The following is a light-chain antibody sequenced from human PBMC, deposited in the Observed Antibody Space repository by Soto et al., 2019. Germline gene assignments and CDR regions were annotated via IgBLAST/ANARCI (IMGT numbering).Light chain of an antibody. Sequence: DIQMTQSPSTLSASVGDRVTIPCRSSHNIDRWLAWYQQKPGKAPKLLIYDASTLETGVPSRFSGSGSGREFTLTISGLQPDDFATYYCQHCDTGWPFGQGTKVEIK. CDR3: QHCDTGWP. CDR1: HNIDRW. J-gene: IGKJ1*01. CDR2: DAS. V-gene: IGKV1-5*01.